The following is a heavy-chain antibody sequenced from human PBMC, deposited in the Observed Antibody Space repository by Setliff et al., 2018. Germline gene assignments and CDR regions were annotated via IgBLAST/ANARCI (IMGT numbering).Heavy chain of an antibody. Sequence: SETLSLTCAVYGGSFSGYYWSWIRQPPGKGLEWIGEINHSGSTNYNPSLKSRVTISVDTSKNQFSLKLSSVTAADTAVYYCARGGPGIQPWSPGRYYGMDVWGQGTTVTVSS. CDR2: INHSGST. CDR3: ARGGPGIQPWSPGRYYGMDV. J-gene: IGHJ6*02. V-gene: IGHV4-34*01. CDR1: GGSFSGYY. D-gene: IGHD5-18*01.